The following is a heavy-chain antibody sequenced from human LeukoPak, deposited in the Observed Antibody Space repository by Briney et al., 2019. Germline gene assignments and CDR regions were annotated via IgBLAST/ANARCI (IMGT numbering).Heavy chain of an antibody. CDR1: GFSVSSNY. CDR3: ARGQNWFDP. CDR2: IRSSDSTT. V-gene: IGHV3-11*01. Sequence: GGSLRLSCAASGFSVSSNYMSWVRQPPGKGLEWLSYIRSSDSTTYYADSVKGRFTVSRDNAKNSLYLQVNSLRAEDTAVYYCARGQNWFDPWGQGTLVTVSS. J-gene: IGHJ5*02.